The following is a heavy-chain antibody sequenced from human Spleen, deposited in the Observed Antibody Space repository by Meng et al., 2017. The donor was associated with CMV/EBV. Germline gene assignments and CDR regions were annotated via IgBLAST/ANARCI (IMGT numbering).Heavy chain of an antibody. CDR1: YG. V-gene: IGHV3-30*02. CDR3: ATDKGLMIFGVGKDYYAMDV. J-gene: IGHJ6*02. CDR2: IRFDGSNK. Sequence: YGMHWVRQAPGKGLEWVAFIRFDGSNKYYGDSVKGRFTISRDNSKNSLSLQMNSLRAEDTAIYYCATDKGLMIFGVGKDYYAMDVWGQGTTVTVSS. D-gene: IGHD3-3*01.